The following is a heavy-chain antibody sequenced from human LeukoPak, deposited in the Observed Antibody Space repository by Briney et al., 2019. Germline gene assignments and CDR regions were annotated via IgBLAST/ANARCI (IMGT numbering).Heavy chain of an antibody. J-gene: IGHJ4*02. CDR1: GFTFSSYG. Sequence: GGSLRLSCAASGFTFSSYGMHWVRQAPGKGLEWVGRIKSKTDGGTTDYAAPVKGRFTISRDDSKNTLYLQMNSLKTEDTAVYYCTTQRYDILTGYLDYWGQGTLVTVSS. D-gene: IGHD3-9*01. CDR3: TTQRYDILTGYLDY. V-gene: IGHV3-15*01. CDR2: IKSKTDGGTT.